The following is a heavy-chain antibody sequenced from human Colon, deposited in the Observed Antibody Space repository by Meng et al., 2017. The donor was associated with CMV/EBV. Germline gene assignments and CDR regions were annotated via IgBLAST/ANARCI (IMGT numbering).Heavy chain of an antibody. CDR1: GYTFSDYH. D-gene: IGHD1-26*01. V-gene: IGHV1-2*02. CDR2: INSNSGAT. CDR3: ARDPSGSRVPFDY. Sequence: QVQLVQSGAELKKPWASVNVSCKTSGYTFSDYHIHWVRQAPGQGLEWMGWINSNSGATDYAQKFQGRFTMTRDTSITTVYMELSSLRSDDTAVYYCARDPSGSRVPFDYWGQGSLVTVSS. J-gene: IGHJ4*02.